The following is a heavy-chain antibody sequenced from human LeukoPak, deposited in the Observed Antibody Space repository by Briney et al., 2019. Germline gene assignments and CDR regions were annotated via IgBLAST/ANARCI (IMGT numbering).Heavy chain of an antibody. J-gene: IGHJ5*02. CDR2: INPNSGGT. CDR3: ARGCSSTSCYEGDWFDP. Sequence: ASVKVSCKASGYTFTGYYMHWVRQAPGQGLEWMGWINPNSGGTNYAQKFQGRVTMTRDTSISTAYMELSRLRSDDTAVYYCARGCSSTSCYEGDWFDPWGQGTLVTVSS. D-gene: IGHD2-2*01. CDR1: GYTFTGYY. V-gene: IGHV1-2*02.